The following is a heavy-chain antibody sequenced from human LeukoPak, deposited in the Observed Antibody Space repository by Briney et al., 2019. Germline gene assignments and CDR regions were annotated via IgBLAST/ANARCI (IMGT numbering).Heavy chain of an antibody. D-gene: IGHD1-26*01. V-gene: IGHV4-39*07. CDR3: ARAKRAVGATTKGNWFDP. CDR2: IYYSGST. CDR1: GGSISSSSYY. J-gene: IGHJ5*02. Sequence: SETLSLTCTVSGGSISSSSYYWGWLRQPPGKGLEWIGSIYYSGSTYYNPSLKSRVTISVDTSKNQFSLKLSSVTAADTAVYYCARAKRAVGATTKGNWFDPWGQGTLVTVSS.